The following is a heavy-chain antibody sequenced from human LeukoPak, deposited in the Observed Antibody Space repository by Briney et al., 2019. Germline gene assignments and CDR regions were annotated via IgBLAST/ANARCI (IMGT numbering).Heavy chain of an antibody. D-gene: IGHD2-15*01. J-gene: IGHJ4*02. CDR2: IYYSGST. Sequence: SQTLSLTCTVSGVSISSGGYYWSWLRQHPGKGLEWIGYIYYSGSTYYNPSLKSRVTISVDTSKNQFSLKLSSVTAADTAVYYCARVRDMSLFDYWGQGTLVTVSS. V-gene: IGHV4-31*03. CDR3: ARVRDMSLFDY. CDR1: GVSISSGGYY.